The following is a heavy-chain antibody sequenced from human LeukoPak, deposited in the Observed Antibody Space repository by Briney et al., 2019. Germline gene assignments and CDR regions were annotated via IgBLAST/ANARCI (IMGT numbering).Heavy chain of an antibody. Sequence: GSSVKVSCKASGGTFSSYAISWVRQAPGQGLEWMGGIIPIFGTANYAQKFQGRVTITADKSTSTAYMELSSLRSEDTAVYYCARGFQFQYSGAFDIWGQGTMVTVSS. D-gene: IGHD2-15*01. V-gene: IGHV1-69*06. CDR3: ARGFQFQYSGAFDI. J-gene: IGHJ3*02. CDR1: GGTFSSYA. CDR2: IIPIFGTA.